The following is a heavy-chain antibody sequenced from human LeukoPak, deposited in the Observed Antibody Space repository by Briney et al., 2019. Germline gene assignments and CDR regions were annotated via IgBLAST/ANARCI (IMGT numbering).Heavy chain of an antibody. CDR3: AKALPSSWYFFDY. D-gene: IGHD6-13*01. CDR1: GXTFSTFA. V-gene: IGHV3-48*03. J-gene: IGHJ4*02. Sequence: QTGGSLRLSCAASGXTFSTFAMSWVRQAPGKGQEWVSYISSSATTKYYADSVKGRFTISRDNAKSSLYLQMNSLRADDTAVYYCAKALPSSWYFFDYWGQGTLVTVSS. CDR2: ISSSATTK.